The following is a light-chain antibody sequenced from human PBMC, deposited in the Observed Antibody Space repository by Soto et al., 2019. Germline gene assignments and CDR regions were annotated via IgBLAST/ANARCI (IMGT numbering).Light chain of an antibody. J-gene: IGLJ3*02. CDR2: DVS. Sequence: QSALTQPASVSGSPGQSINISCTGTDSDVGGYEYVSWYQQHPGKVPKLMIYDVSHRPSGVSHRFSGSKSGNTASLTISGLQAEDEADYYCNSYTSSSTWVFGGGTKLTVL. CDR1: DSDVGGYEY. V-gene: IGLV2-14*03. CDR3: NSYTSSSTWV.